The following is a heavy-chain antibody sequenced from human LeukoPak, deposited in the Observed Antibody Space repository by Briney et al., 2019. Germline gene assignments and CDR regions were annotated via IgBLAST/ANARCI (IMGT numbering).Heavy chain of an antibody. CDR1: GYTFTSYY. CDR3: ARGSRLLRFLEWLLSY. J-gene: IGHJ4*02. CDR2: INPSGGST. Sequence: GASVKVSCKASGYTFTSYYMHWVRQAPGQGLEWMGIINPSGGSTSYAQKFQGRVTMTRDTSTSTVYMELSSLRSEDTAVYYCARGSRLLRFLEWLLSYWGQGTLVTVSS. D-gene: IGHD3-3*01. V-gene: IGHV1-46*01.